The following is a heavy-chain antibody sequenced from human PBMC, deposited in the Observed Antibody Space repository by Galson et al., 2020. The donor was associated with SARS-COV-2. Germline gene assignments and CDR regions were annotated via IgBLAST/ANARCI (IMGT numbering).Heavy chain of an antibody. CDR1: GGTFSSYA. D-gene: IGHD1-26*01. V-gene: IGHV1-69*13. CDR3: ARGGWSYSRIYYYYYMDG. J-gene: IGHJ6*03. CDR2: IIPIFGTA. Sequence: SVKVSCKASGGTFSSYAISWVRQAPGQGLEWMGGIIPIFGTANYAQKFQGRVTITADESTSTAYMELSSLRSEDTAVYYCARGGWSYSRIYYYYYMDGWGKGTTVTVSS.